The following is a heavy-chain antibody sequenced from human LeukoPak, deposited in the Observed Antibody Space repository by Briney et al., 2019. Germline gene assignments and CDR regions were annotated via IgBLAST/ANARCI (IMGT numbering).Heavy chain of an antibody. Sequence: PAGRSLRLSCEGSGFSFDDFDMHWVRHAPGKGLEWVSRIGWNGRSIHYADSVKGRFTISRDNAKNSLYLQMNSLRAEDTALYYCAKDSDYFGSGSYYNFWDVWSQGTTVIVSS. V-gene: IGHV3-9*01. J-gene: IGHJ6*02. CDR2: IGWNGRSI. CDR1: GFSFDDFD. CDR3: AKDSDYFGSGSYYNFWDV. D-gene: IGHD3-10*01.